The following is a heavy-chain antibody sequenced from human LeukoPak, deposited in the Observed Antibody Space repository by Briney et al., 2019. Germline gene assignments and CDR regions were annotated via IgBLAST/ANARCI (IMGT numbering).Heavy chain of an antibody. CDR2: ISSSSSYI. D-gene: IGHD3-10*01. J-gene: IGHJ4*02. Sequence: GGSLRLSCAASGFTFSSYSMNWVRQAPGKGLEWVSSISSSSSYIYYADSVKGRFTISRDNAKNSLYLQMNSLRAEDTAVYYCARGATMVRGGLIDYSGQGTLVTVSS. V-gene: IGHV3-21*01. CDR1: GFTFSSYS. CDR3: ARGATMVRGGLIDY.